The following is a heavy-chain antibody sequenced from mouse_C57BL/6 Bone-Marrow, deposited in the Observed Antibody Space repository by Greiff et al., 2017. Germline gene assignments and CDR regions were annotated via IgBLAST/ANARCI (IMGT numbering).Heavy chain of an antibody. CDR3: ARSPRTDYYAMDY. CDR2: ISSGSSTI. J-gene: IGHJ4*01. D-gene: IGHD4-1*01. Sequence: EVKLVESGGGLVKPGGSLKLSCAASGFTFSDYGMHWVRQAPEKGLEWVAYISSGSSTIYYADTVKGRFTISRDNAKNTLFLQITSLRSEDTAMYYCARSPRTDYYAMDYWGQGTSVTVSS. CDR1: GFTFSDYG. V-gene: IGHV5-17*01.